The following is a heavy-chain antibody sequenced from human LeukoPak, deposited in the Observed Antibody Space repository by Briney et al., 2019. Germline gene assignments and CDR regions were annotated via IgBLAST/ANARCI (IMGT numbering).Heavy chain of an antibody. CDR1: GGSFSGYY. V-gene: IGHV4-34*01. J-gene: IGHJ4*02. CDR2: INHSGST. Sequence: SETLSLTCAVYGGSFSGYYWSWIRQPPGKGLEWIGEINHSGSTNYNPSLKSRVTISVDTSKNQFSLRLSSVTAADTAVYYCARDNTGYWTFDYWGQGTLVTVSS. CDR3: ARDNTGYWTFDY. D-gene: IGHD3-22*01.